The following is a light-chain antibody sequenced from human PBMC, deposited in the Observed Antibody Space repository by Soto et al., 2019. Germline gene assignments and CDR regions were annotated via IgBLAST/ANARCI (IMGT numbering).Light chain of an antibody. CDR2: SNS. J-gene: IGLJ3*02. CDR3: QSYDSSLSAAV. V-gene: IGLV1-40*01. CDR1: TSNIGAGYD. Sequence: QSVLTQPPSVSGAPGQTVIISCTGSTSNIGAGYDVHWYQQLPGTAPKLLICSNSNRPSGVPDRLSGSKSGTSASLAITGLQVEDEADYYCQSYDSSLSAAVFGGGTKLTVL.